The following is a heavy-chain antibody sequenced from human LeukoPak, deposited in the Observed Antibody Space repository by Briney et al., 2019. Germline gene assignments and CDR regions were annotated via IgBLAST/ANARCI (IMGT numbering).Heavy chain of an antibody. CDR1: GFTFSSYA. CDR3: AKIYDISAYYSRFDY. D-gene: IGHD3-22*01. Sequence: PGGSLRLSCVASGFTFSSYAMSWVRQAPGKGLEWVSALSGGGGTTYYADSVKGRLTISRDNSKNTLYPQMNSLRAEDTAVYYCAKIYDISAYYSRFDYWGQGTLVTVSS. V-gene: IGHV3-23*01. CDR2: LSGGGGTT. J-gene: IGHJ4*02.